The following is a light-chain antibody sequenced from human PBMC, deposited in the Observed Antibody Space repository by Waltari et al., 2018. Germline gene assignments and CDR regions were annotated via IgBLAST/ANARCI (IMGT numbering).Light chain of an antibody. CDR2: GAS. J-gene: IGKJ1*01. Sequence: IVMTQSPVTLSVSPGERATLSCRASQSVSDNLAWYQQKPGQAPRLLFYGASTRATGIPARYSGSGSGTEFTLTISSIQSQDFAIYYCQQYNNGWTFGQGTKVDI. CDR3: QQYNNGWT. CDR1: QSVSDN. V-gene: IGKV3-15*01.